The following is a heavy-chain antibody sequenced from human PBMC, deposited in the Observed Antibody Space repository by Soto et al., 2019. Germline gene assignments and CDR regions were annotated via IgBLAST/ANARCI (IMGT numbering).Heavy chain of an antibody. J-gene: IGHJ4*02. D-gene: IGHD2-2*01. CDR2: IYSGGST. CDR1: GFTVSSNY. CDR3: ARALMVVPAAEYYFDY. Sequence: EVQLAESGGGLVQPGGSLRLSCAASGFTVSSNYMSWVRQAPGKVLEWVSVIYSGGSTYYADSVKGRFTISRDNSKNTLYLQMNSLRAEDTAVYYCARALMVVPAAEYYFDYWGQGTLVTVSS. V-gene: IGHV3-66*01.